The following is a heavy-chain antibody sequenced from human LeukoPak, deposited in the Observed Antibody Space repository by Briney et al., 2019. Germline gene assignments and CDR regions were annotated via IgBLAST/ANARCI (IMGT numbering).Heavy chain of an antibody. V-gene: IGHV4-39*07. CDR2: IYYSGST. J-gene: IGHJ4*02. Sequence: PSETLSLTCTVSGGSISSSSYYWGWLRQPPGKGLEWIGSIYYSGSTYYNPSLKSRVTISVDTSKNQFSLKLSSVTAADTAVYYCARGGDGIVVVPALDYWGQGTLVTVSS. CDR1: GGSISSSSYY. CDR3: ARGGDGIVVVPALDY. D-gene: IGHD2-21*01.